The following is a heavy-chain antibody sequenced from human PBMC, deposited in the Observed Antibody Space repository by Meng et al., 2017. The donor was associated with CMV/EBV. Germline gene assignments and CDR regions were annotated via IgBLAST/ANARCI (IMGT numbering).Heavy chain of an antibody. CDR2: TYYRSKWYN. J-gene: IGHJ4*02. Sequence: SCAISGDSVSSNSAAWNWIRQSPSRGLEWLGGTYYRSKWYNDYAVSVKSRITINPDTSKNQFSLQLNSVTPEDTAVYYCARVYSGYGEYYFDYWGQGTLVTAPQ. D-gene: IGHD5-12*01. CDR1: GDSVSSNSAA. CDR3: ARVYSGYGEYYFDY. V-gene: IGHV6-1*01.